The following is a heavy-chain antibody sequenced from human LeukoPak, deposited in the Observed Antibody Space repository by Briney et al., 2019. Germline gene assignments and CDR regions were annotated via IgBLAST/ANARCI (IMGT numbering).Heavy chain of an antibody. V-gene: IGHV1-69*04. J-gene: IGHJ4*02. D-gene: IGHD3-3*01. CDR3: ATGIGTLWSGYYHDY. CDR2: IIPVLGVA. Sequence: APVKVSCKASGYTFTSYYMHWVRQAPGQGLEWMGRIIPVLGVANYAQKFQGRVTISADKSTSTAYMEVSSLRSEDTAVYYCATGIGTLWSGYYHDYWGQGTLVTVSS. CDR1: GYTFTSYY.